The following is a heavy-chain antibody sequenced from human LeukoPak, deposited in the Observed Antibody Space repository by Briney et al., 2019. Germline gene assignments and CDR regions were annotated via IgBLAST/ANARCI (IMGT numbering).Heavy chain of an antibody. CDR3: AKVYGGSSEFDQDYFDY. Sequence: GRSLRLSCAASGFTFSSYGMHWVRQAPGKGLEWVAVISYDGSNKYYADSVKGRFTISRDNSKNTLYLQMNSLRAEDTAVYYCAKVYGGSSEFDQDYFDYWGQGTLVTVSS. J-gene: IGHJ4*02. CDR2: ISYDGSNK. V-gene: IGHV3-30*18. CDR1: GFTFSSYG. D-gene: IGHD4-23*01.